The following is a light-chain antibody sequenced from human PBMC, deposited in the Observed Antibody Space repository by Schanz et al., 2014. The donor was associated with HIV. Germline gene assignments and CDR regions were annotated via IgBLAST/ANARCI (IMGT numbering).Light chain of an antibody. CDR3: QQRINWPRT. CDR1: QSVSSN. J-gene: IGKJ1*01. Sequence: IVMTQSPATLSLSPGERATLSCRASQSVSSNLAWYQQKSGQAPRLLIYGASTRATGIPARFSGSGSGTDFTLTISSLEPEDFAVYYCQQRINWPRTFGQGTKVEIK. V-gene: IGKV3-15*01. CDR2: GAS.